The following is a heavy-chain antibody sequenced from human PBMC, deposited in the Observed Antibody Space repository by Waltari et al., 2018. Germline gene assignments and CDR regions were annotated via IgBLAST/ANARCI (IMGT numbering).Heavy chain of an antibody. CDR2: INHSGST. Sequence: QVQLQQWGAGLLKPSETLSLTCAVYGRSFSGSYWSWIRKPPGRWLEWIGEINHSGSTNYNPSLKSRVTISVDTSKNQFSLKLSSVTAADTAVYYCAVVAAKNYYYYGMDVWGQGTTVTVSS. V-gene: IGHV4-34*01. D-gene: IGHD2-15*01. CDR1: GRSFSGSY. J-gene: IGHJ6*02. CDR3: AVVAAKNYYYYGMDV.